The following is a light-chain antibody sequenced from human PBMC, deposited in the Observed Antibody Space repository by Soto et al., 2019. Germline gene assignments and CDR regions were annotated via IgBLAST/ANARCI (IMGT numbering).Light chain of an antibody. J-gene: IGKJ2*01. CDR3: QQSSNWPYA. CDR1: QSFSDN. Sequence: EIVMTQSPATLSVSPGERTTLSCRASQSFSDNLAWYQQKPGQAPRLLIYGASTRAACIPTRFSGSGSGTEFTLSISSLQSEDVAVYYCQQSSNWPYAFGQGTKVDIK. CDR2: GAS. V-gene: IGKV3-15*01.